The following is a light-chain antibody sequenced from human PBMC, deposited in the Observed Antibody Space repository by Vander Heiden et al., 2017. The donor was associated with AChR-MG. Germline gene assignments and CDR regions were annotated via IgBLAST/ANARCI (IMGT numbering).Light chain of an antibody. CDR3: QQDDSSPFT. Sequence: DIVMTQSPDSLAVSLGERATINCKSSQSVLYSSNNKNYLAWYQHKSGQPPKLLIYWASNRQSGVPDRFSGSGSGTDFSLTISGLQAEDVAVYYCQQDDSSPFTFGHGTKVDVK. CDR2: WAS. J-gene: IGKJ3*01. CDR1: QSVLYSSNNKNY. V-gene: IGKV4-1*01.